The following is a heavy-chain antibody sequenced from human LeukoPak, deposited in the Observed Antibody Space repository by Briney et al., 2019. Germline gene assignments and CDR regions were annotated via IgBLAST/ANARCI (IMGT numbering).Heavy chain of an antibody. CDR2: IYSGGST. V-gene: IGHV3-66*04. D-gene: IGHD3-22*01. J-gene: IGHJ3*02. CDR1: EF. CDR3: ARLDSSGPHQGAFDI. Sequence: GGSLRLSCAASEFMTWVRQAPGKGLEWVSLIYSGGSTYYADSVKGRFTISRDNSKNTLYLQMNSLRAEDTAVYYCARLDSSGPHQGAFDIWGQGTMVTVSS.